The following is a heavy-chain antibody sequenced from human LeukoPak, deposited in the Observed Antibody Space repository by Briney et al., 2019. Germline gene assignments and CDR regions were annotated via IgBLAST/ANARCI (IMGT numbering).Heavy chain of an antibody. D-gene: IGHD2-2*01. CDR3: AGSSTFYASIDF. CDR2: VFSGGKT. Sequence: SETLSLTCSVSGDSVSSPSYYWGWVRQPPGKGLEWIGTVFSGGKTHYIPSLKSRVTLSIDASNNRFSLKLNSVTAADTAVYYCAGSSTFYASIDFRGQGTLVTVSS. V-gene: IGHV4-39*01. CDR1: GDSVSSPSYY. J-gene: IGHJ4*02.